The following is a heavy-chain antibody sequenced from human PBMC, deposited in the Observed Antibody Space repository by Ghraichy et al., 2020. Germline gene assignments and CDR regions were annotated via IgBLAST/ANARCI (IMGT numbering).Heavy chain of an antibody. CDR3: ARDSSVGDGRNPCFDF. V-gene: IGHV6-1*01. J-gene: IGHJ4*02. Sequence: SQTLSLTCAISGDSVSSNSGAWNWIRQSPSRGLEWLGRTYYRSKWYNDYALSVKSRITINPDTSKNQFSLQLNSVTLEDTAVYYCARDSSVGDGRNPCFDFSCQGTLVTVSS. CDR2: TYYRSKWYN. CDR1: GDSVSSNSGA. D-gene: IGHD5-24*01.